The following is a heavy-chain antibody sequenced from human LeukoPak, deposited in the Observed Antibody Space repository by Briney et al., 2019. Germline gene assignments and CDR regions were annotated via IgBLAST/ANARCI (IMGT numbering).Heavy chain of an antibody. CDR3: ARVLEAAAFDY. CDR1: GFTLSSYA. J-gene: IGHJ4*02. V-gene: IGHV3-21*01. D-gene: IGHD3-3*01. CDR2: IGSSSRYT. Sequence: GGSLRLSCAASGFTLSSYAMSWVRQAPGKGLEWVSSIGSSSRYTYYADSVKGRFTISRDNAKNSLFLQMNSLRAEDTAVYYCARVLEAAAFDYWGQGTLVTVSS.